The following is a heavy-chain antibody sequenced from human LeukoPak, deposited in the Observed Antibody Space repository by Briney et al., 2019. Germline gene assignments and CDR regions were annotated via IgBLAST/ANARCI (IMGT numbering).Heavy chain of an antibody. Sequence: PGGSLRLSCAASGFTFSDYYMSWIREAPGEGLEWVSYISSSGSTIYYADSVKGRFTISRDNAKNSLYLQMNSLRAEDTAVYYCARWEYSSSYNNWFDPWGQGTLVTVSS. J-gene: IGHJ5*02. V-gene: IGHV3-11*01. CDR2: ISSSGSTI. CDR3: ARWEYSSSYNNWFDP. D-gene: IGHD6-13*01. CDR1: GFTFSDYY.